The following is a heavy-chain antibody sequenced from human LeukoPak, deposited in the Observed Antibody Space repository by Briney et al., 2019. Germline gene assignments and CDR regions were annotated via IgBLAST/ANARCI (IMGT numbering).Heavy chain of an antibody. Sequence: GGSLRLSCAASGFRFSSYVMSWVRQAPGKGLEYVSSIDGGDGASYYADSVKGRFTISRDNSKNTLFLQMNSLRVEDTAVYYCARVDSGNYDYWGQGTLLTVSS. V-gene: IGHV3-23*01. CDR1: GFRFSSYV. CDR3: ARVDSGNYDY. J-gene: IGHJ4*02. D-gene: IGHD1-26*01. CDR2: IDGGDGAS.